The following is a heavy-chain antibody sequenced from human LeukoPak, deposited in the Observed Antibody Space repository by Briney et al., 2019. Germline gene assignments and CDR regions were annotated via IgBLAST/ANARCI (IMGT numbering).Heavy chain of an antibody. CDR1: GFSFTTSW. V-gene: IGHV3-74*01. D-gene: IGHD2-15*01. CDR3: VRVLDGYCSGGSCYYAD. J-gene: IGHJ4*02. Sequence: PGGSLRLSCAASGFSFTTSWMHWVRQVPGKGLAWVSRVSSDGGTARHADSVEGRITVSRDNAKNTLYLQMDSLRAEDTAVYYCVRVLDGYCSGGSCYYADWGQGTLVTVSS. CDR2: VSSDGGTA.